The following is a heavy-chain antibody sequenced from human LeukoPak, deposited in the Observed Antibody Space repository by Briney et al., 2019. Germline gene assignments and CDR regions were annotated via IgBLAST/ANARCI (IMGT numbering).Heavy chain of an antibody. CDR1: GFTFSAYS. J-gene: IGHJ4*02. Sequence: PGGSLRLSCAASGFTFSAYSMSWVRQAPGKGLEWVSSINRGSNHIYYADSVKGRFTVSRDNSKNTLYLQMNSLRAEGTAVYYCARDARYSSGWRGEFDYWGQGTLVTVSS. CDR3: ARDARYSSGWRGEFDY. CDR2: INRGSNHI. V-gene: IGHV3-21*01. D-gene: IGHD6-19*01.